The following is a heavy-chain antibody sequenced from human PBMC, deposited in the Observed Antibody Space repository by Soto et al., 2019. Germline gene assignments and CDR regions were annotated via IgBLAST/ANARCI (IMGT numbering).Heavy chain of an antibody. D-gene: IGHD4-17*01. J-gene: IGHJ6*02. CDR1: GYSFTTHG. V-gene: IGHV1-18*04. CDR2: ISAYNGDT. CDR3: ARDPPFSGILRGTPLMDV. Sequence: QVQLVQSEAEVRKPGASVKVSCKASGYSFTTHGISWVRRAPGHGLAWMGWISAYNGDTHYVQRFQGRLTMTTDTSTSTAYMELRSLTSDDTAVYYCARDPPFSGILRGTPLMDVWGQGTTVTVSS.